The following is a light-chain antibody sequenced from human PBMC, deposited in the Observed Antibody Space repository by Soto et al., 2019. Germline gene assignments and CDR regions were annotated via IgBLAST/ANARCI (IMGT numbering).Light chain of an antibody. CDR3: QHYDTAPRT. V-gene: IGKV3-20*01. CDR1: QSVSSNY. Sequence: EIVLTQSPGTLSLSPGERATLSCRASQSVSSNYLAWYQQKRGQAPRLLIYGASSRATGIPTRFSGSGSGTDFTLTISTLEPEDFAVYYYQHYDTAPRTFGQGTKVEI. J-gene: IGKJ1*01. CDR2: GAS.